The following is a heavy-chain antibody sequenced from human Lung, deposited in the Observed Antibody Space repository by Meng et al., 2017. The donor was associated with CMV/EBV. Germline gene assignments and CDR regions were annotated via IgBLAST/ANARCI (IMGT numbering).Heavy chain of an antibody. CDR2: FIPIFGPP. V-gene: IGHV1-69*05. CDR3: ATEGPLNWFGR. J-gene: IGHJ5*02. Sequence: SXXVSCKASGGTFSNYPVSWVRHAPGLGLEWMGRFIPIFGPPNYAQQFQGRLTITTDDSTSTAYMALNRLRSEDTAVYYCATEGPLNWFGRWAQGTLVTVSS. CDR1: GGTFSNYP.